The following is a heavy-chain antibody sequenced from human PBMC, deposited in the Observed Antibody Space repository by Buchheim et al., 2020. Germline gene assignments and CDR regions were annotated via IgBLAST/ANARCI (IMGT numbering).Heavy chain of an antibody. D-gene: IGHD5-12*01. CDR3: ARLRLEHGYSGYDRYYGMDV. V-gene: IGHV1-69*01. J-gene: IGHJ6*02. CDR1: GGTFSSYA. Sequence: QVQLVQSGAEVKKPGSSVKVSCKASGGTFSSYAISWVRQAPGQGLEWMGGIIPIFGTANYAQKFQGRVTITADESTSTAYLELSSLRSEDTAVYYCARLRLEHGYSGYDRYYGMDVWGQGTT. CDR2: IIPIFGTA.